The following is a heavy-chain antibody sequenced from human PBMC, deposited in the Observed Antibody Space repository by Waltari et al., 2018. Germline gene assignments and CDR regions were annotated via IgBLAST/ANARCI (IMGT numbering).Heavy chain of an antibody. D-gene: IGHD2-2*02. Sequence: QVQLQESGPGLVKPSETLSLTCTVSGGSISGYYWNWIRQPPGKGLEWIGSIYYSGNTNYHPALKSLVTISIDTSKNQFSPKLSSVAAADTAVYYCARDTLVPAAITPYYYYFGMDVWGQGTAVTVS. J-gene: IGHJ6*02. CDR1: GGSISGYY. CDR3: ARDTLVPAAITPYYYYFGMDV. CDR2: IYYSGNT. V-gene: IGHV4-59*01.